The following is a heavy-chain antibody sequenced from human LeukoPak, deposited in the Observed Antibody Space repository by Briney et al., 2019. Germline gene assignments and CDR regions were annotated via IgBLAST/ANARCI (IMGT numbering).Heavy chain of an antibody. CDR2: INHSGST. Sequence: SETLSLTCAVYGGSFSGYYWSWIRQPPGKGLEWIGEINHSGSTNYNPSLKSRVTISVDTSKNQFSLKLSSVTAADTAVYYCARLSIAARLDYWGQGTLVAVSS. CDR1: GGSFSGYY. CDR3: ARLSIAARLDY. D-gene: IGHD6-6*01. J-gene: IGHJ4*02. V-gene: IGHV4-34*01.